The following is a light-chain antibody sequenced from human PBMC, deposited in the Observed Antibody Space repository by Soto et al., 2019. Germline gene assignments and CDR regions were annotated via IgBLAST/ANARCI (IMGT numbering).Light chain of an antibody. CDR2: ETS. CDR3: QQYHNWPAWT. V-gene: IGKV3-15*01. CDR1: QSVSSN. J-gene: IGKJ1*01. Sequence: EIVMTQSPATLSVSPGERATLSCRASQSVSSNLAWYQHKPGQAPRLLIYETSTRATGIPARFSGSGSGTEFTLTISSLQSEEYAVYYCQQYHNWPAWTFGQGTKLEIK.